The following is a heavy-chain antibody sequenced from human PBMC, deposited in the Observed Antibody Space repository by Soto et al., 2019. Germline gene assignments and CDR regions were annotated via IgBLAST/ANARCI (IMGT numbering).Heavy chain of an antibody. CDR3: TKAPVGGSGYYYPKWFDP. J-gene: IGHJ5*02. Sequence: GGSLRLSCAASGFTFSNAWMNWVRQAPGKELEWVGRIKSKTDGGTTDYAAPVKGRFTISRDDSKNTLYLQMNSLKTEDTAVFYCTKAPVGGSGYYYPKWFDPWGQGTQVTVSS. CDR1: GFTFSNAW. CDR2: IKSKTDGGTT. V-gene: IGHV3-15*07. D-gene: IGHD3-10*01.